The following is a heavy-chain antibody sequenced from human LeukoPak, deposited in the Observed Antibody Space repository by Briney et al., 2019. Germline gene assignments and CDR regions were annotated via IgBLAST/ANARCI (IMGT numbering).Heavy chain of an antibody. D-gene: IGHD3-9*01. CDR1: GFTFSSYW. V-gene: IGHV3-7*01. J-gene: IGHJ3*02. CDR2: IEQHGSER. CDR3: ARDSDYDILTGWGAFDI. Sequence: GGSLRLSCAASGFTFSSYWMTWVRQAPGKGLEWVANIEQHGSERYYVDSVKGRFTISRDNAKNSLYLQMNSLRAGDTAVYYCARDSDYDILTGWGAFDIWGQGTMVTVSS.